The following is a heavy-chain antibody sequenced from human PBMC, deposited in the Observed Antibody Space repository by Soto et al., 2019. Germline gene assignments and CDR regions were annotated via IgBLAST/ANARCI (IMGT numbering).Heavy chain of an antibody. Sequence: EVQLVESGGGLVQPGGSLKLSCAASGFTFSGSAMHWVRQASGKGLEWVGRIRSKANSYATAYAASVKGRFTISRDDSKNTAYLQMNSLKIEDPAVYCRLFEPAASENYYYYCMHVWGQGITVTVSS. CDR1: GFTFSGSA. V-gene: IGHV3-73*02. J-gene: IGHJ6*02. CDR3: LFEPAASENYYYYCMHV. D-gene: IGHD2-2*01. CDR2: IRSKANSYAT.